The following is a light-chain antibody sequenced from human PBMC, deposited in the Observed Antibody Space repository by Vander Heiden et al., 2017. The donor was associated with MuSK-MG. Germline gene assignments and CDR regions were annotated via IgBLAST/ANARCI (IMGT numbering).Light chain of an antibody. V-gene: IGKV1-27*01. CDR2: GAS. CDR1: QGISSH. CDR3: QKYNSAPHT. J-gene: IGKJ1*01. Sequence: DIQMTQSPPSLSASVGDRVTITCRASQGISSHLAWYQQKPGKVPKLLMYGASTLQSGDPSRFSGSGSGTDFTLTISSLQPEDVATYYCQKYNSAPHTFGQGTKVEIK.